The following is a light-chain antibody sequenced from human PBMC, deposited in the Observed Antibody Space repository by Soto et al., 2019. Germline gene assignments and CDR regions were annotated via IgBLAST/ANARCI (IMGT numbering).Light chain of an antibody. CDR2: GNG. Sequence: QSVLTQPPSVSGAPGQRVTISCSGTSSSIGAGYEVHWYHQLPGTAPKLVVSGNGNRPSGVPDRLSASKSGTSASLAITGLQAEDEGHYYCSSYAGSNNLVFGGGTKVTVL. V-gene: IGLV1-40*01. CDR3: SSYAGSNNLV. J-gene: IGLJ2*01. CDR1: SSSIGAGYE.